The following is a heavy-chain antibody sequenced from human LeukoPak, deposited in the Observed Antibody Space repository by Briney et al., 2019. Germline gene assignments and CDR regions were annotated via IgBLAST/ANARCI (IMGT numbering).Heavy chain of an antibody. CDR1: GYTFTSYG. D-gene: IGHD2-21*02. J-gene: IGHJ4*02. V-gene: IGHV1-69*04. CDR2: IIPILGIA. CDR3: ALAYCGGDCYWDGGAFDY. Sequence: SVKVSCKASGYTFTSYGISWVRQAPGQGLEWMGRIIPILGIANYAQKFQGRVTITADKSTSTAYMELSSLRSEDTAVYYCALAYCGGDCYWDGGAFDYWGQGTLVTVSS.